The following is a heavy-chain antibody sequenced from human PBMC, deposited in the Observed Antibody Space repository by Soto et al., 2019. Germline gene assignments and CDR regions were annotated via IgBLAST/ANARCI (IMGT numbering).Heavy chain of an antibody. J-gene: IGHJ4*02. CDR3: ARGGSGWPYYFDY. CDR2: IWYDGSNK. V-gene: IGHV3-33*01. Sequence: PGESLKISCAASGLTFSSYGMHWVRQAPGKGLEWVAVIWYDGSNKYYADSVKGRFTISRDNSKNTLYLQMNSLRAEDTAVYYCARGGSGWPYYFDYWGQGTLVTVSS. D-gene: IGHD6-19*01. CDR1: GLTFSSYG.